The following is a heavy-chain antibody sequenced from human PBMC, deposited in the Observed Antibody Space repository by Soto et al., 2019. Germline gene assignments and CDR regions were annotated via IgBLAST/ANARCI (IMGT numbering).Heavy chain of an antibody. CDR1: GGTFRTYT. J-gene: IGHJ5*02. CDR3: ASAPALGGKAIDP. Sequence: GASVKVSCKASGGTFRTYTISWVRQAPGQGLEWMGRIIPILGIANYAQKFQGRVTITADKSTSTAYMELSSLRSEDTAVYYCASAPALGGKAIDPLGQGTLVTGSS. V-gene: IGHV1-69*02. CDR2: IIPILGIA. D-gene: IGHD3-3*01.